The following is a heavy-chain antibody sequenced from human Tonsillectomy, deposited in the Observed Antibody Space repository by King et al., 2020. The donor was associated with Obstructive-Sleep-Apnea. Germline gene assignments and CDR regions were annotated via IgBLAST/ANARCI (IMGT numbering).Heavy chain of an antibody. Sequence: QLQESGPGLVKPSETLSLTCTVSGGSISSSSYYWGWIRQPPGKGLEGIGSIYYSGCTHYHPSLKSRVNISVDTSKNQFSLKLSSVTAADTAVYYWARTRKREGNDPWGQGTLVTVSS. CDR1: GGSISSSSYY. D-gene: IGHD1-26*01. CDR3: ARTRKREGNDP. J-gene: IGHJ5*02. V-gene: IGHV4-39*07. CDR2: IYYSGCT.